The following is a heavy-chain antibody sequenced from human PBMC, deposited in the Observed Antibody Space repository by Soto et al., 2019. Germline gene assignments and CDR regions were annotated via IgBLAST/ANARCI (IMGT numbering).Heavy chain of an antibody. CDR1: GFIFNRYT. Sequence: GGSLRLSCAASGFIFNRYTMTRVRQAPGKGLEWVASIGVNVGPIFYAGSVQGRATISRDDARNTLYLQMNNLKAEDTAVYYCAKWQQLQWGQGTLVTVSS. CDR3: AKWQQLQ. J-gene: IGHJ4*02. D-gene: IGHD6-13*01. V-gene: IGHV3-21*06. CDR2: IGVNVGPI.